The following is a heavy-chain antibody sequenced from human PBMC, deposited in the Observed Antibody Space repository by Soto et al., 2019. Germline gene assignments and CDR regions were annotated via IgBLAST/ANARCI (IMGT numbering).Heavy chain of an antibody. V-gene: IGHV3-23*01. CDR3: AKTHHSITIFGVVTYFDY. D-gene: IGHD3-3*01. CDR1: GFTFSSYA. Sequence: PGGSLRLSCAASGFTFSSYAMSWVRQAPGKGLEWVSAISGSGGSTYYADSVKGRFTISRDNSKNTLYLQMNSLRAEDTAVYYCAKTHHSITIFGVVTYFDYWGQGTLVTVSS. J-gene: IGHJ4*02. CDR2: ISGSGGST.